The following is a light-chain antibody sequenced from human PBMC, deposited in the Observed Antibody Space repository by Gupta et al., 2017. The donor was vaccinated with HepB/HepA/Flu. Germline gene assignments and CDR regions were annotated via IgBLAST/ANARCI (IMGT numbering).Light chain of an antibody. V-gene: IGKV3-20*01. Sequence: EIVLTQSPGTLSLSPGERATLSCRASQSVSSIYLAWYQQKPGQAPRLLIYGASSRDTGIPDRFSGSGSGTDFTLTISRREPEDFAVYYCQQSGSSPLYTFGQGTKLEIK. J-gene: IGKJ2*01. CDR1: QSVSSIY. CDR3: QQSGSSPLYT. CDR2: GAS.